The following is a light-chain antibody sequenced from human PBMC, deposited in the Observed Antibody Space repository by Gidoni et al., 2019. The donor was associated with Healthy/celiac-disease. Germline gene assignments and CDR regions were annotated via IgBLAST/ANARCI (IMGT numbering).Light chain of an antibody. Sequence: DIQMTQSPSTLSASVGDRVTITCRASQSISSRLAWYQQKPGKAPKLLFYKASSLESGVPSRFSGSGSGTEFTLTISSLQPDDFATYYCQQYNSYPFTFGPGTKVEIK. CDR1: QSISSR. CDR3: QQYNSYPFT. CDR2: KAS. V-gene: IGKV1-5*03. J-gene: IGKJ3*01.